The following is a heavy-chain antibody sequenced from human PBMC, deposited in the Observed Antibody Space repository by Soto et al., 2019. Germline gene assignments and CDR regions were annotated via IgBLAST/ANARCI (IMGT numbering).Heavy chain of an antibody. Sequence: PGESLKISCKASGYSFANYWIGWVCQKPGKGPEWMGVIYPGDSETTYSPSFEGQVIISVDRSRGTAFLEWSSLKASDTAMYYCARPGAPTDTVVYDFWGQGTQVTVSS. CDR3: ARPGAPTDTVVYDF. D-gene: IGHD5-18*01. J-gene: IGHJ4*02. CDR2: IYPGDSET. V-gene: IGHV5-51*01. CDR1: GYSFANYW.